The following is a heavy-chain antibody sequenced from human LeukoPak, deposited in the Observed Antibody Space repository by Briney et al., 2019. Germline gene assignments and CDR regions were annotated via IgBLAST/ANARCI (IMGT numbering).Heavy chain of an antibody. D-gene: IGHD4-17*01. CDR1: GLTFSSHA. J-gene: IGHJ5*02. CDR2: ISQDGSDR. CDR3: AKDPDYGDYLNWFDP. Sequence: GGSLRLSCAVSGLTFSSHAMHWVRQAPGKGLEWVAVISQDGSDRHYTDSVKGRFTISRDNSKNTLYLQMNSLRAEDTAVYYCAKDPDYGDYLNWFDPWGQGTLVTVSS. V-gene: IGHV3-30-3*01.